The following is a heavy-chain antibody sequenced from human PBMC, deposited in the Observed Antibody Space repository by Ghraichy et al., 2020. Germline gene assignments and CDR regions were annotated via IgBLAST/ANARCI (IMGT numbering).Heavy chain of an antibody. CDR1: GYTFTSYD. CDR3: ARASISIFGVVIEDYYGMDV. Sequence: ASVKVSCKASGYTFTSYDINWVRQATGQGLEWMGWMNPNSGNTGYAQKFQGRVTMTRNTSISTAYMELSSLRSEDTAVYYCARASISIFGVVIEDYYGMDVWGQGTRVTVSS. J-gene: IGHJ6*02. CDR2: MNPNSGNT. D-gene: IGHD3-3*01. V-gene: IGHV1-8*01.